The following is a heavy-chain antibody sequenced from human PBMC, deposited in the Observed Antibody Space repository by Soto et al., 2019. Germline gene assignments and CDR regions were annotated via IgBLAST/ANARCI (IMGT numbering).Heavy chain of an antibody. J-gene: IGHJ4*02. CDR1: GGSISSGGYS. CDR2: IYHIGST. Sequence: QLQLQESGSGLVKPSQTLSLTCAVSGGSISSGGYSWIWIRQPPGKGLEWIEYIYHIGSTYYNPSLKRRVTISVDRPKHQFSMKMTSVTAADTAVYYCAAGGGLPRYYWGQGTLVTVSS. V-gene: IGHV4-30-2*01. D-gene: IGHD5-12*01. CDR3: AAGGGLPRYY.